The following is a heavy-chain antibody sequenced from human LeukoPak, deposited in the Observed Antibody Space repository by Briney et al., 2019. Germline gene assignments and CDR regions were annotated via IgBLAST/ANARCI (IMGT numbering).Heavy chain of an antibody. Sequence: ASVKVSCKASGYTFTGYYMHWVRQAPGQGLEWMGWINPNSGGTNYAQKFQGRVTMTRDTSISTAYMELSRLRSDDTAVYYCARVRIVVVPAASTFDYWGQGTLVTVSS. J-gene: IGHJ4*02. V-gene: IGHV1-2*02. D-gene: IGHD2-2*01. CDR2: INPNSGGT. CDR1: GYTFTGYY. CDR3: ARVRIVVVPAASTFDY.